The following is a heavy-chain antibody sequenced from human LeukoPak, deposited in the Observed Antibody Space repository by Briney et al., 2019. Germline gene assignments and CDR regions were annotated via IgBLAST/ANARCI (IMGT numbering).Heavy chain of an antibody. Sequence: SVKVSCKASGGTFSSYAISWVRQAPGRGLEWMGRIIPIFGTANYAQKFQGRVTITTDESTSTAYMELSSLRSEDTAVYYCARVHRYGSGSYYLDYWGQGTLVTVSS. CDR2: IIPIFGTA. J-gene: IGHJ4*02. CDR1: GGTFSSYA. CDR3: ARVHRYGSGSYYLDY. D-gene: IGHD3-10*01. V-gene: IGHV1-69*05.